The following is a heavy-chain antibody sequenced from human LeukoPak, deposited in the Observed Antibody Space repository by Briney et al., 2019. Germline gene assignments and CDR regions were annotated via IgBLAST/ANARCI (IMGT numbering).Heavy chain of an antibody. J-gene: IGHJ4*02. CDR3: ARHLSSITSCPTY. CDR2: IYPGTADS. Sequence: GEVLQISFQGSGYRFPSYWIAWVRPIPGKGVAGVGVIYPGTADSTDSPSFHGQVTISADKSVSAAYLHWSSLKASDTAIYYCARHLSSITSCPTYWGQGTLVTVSS. V-gene: IGHV5-51*01. D-gene: IGHD2-2*01. CDR1: GYRFPSYW.